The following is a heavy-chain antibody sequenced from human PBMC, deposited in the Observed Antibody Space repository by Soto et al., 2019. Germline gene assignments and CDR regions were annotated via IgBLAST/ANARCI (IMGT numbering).Heavy chain of an antibody. CDR2: INHSGST. J-gene: IGHJ4*02. V-gene: IGHV4-34*01. CDR3: ASGLTTVTVDY. D-gene: IGHD4-17*01. Sequence: QVQLQQWGAGLLKPSETLSLTCAVYGGSFSGYYWSWIRQPPGKGLEWIGEINHSGSTNYNPSLKSRVNISIDTSKNHYSLKLSSVTAADTAVYSCASGLTTVTVDYWGQGTLVTVSS. CDR1: GGSFSGYY.